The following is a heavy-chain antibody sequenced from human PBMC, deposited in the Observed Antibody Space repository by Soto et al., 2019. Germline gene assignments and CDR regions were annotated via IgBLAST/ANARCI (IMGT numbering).Heavy chain of an antibody. V-gene: IGHV1-2*02. CDR1: GYTFTSYD. Sequence: ASVKVSCKASGYTFTSYDINWVRQATGQGLEWMGWINPNSGGTNYAQKFQGRVTMTRDTSISTAYMELSRLRSDDTAVYYCAYNWNPSLRYYYYGMDVWGQGTTVTVSS. CDR3: AYNWNPSLRYYYYGMDV. D-gene: IGHD1-20*01. CDR2: INPNSGGT. J-gene: IGHJ6*02.